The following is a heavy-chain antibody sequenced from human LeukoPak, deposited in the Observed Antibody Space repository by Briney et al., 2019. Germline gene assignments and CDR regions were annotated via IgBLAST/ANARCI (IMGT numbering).Heavy chain of an antibody. Sequence: SETLSLTCTVSGRSISSYYWSWIRQPPGKGLEWIGYIYYSGSTNYNPSLKSRVTISVDTSKNQFSLKLSSVTAADTAVYYCARGVRVAAGYYYYYYMDVWGKGTTVTISS. J-gene: IGHJ6*03. CDR3: ARGVRVAAGYYYYYYMDV. CDR1: GRSISSYY. CDR2: IYYSGST. V-gene: IGHV4-59*01. D-gene: IGHD6-13*01.